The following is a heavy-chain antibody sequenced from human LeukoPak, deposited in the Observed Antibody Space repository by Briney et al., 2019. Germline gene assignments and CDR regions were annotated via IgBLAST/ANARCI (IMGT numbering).Heavy chain of an antibody. D-gene: IGHD3-22*01. CDR3: ARGYYDSSVPDPDYYYYMDV. CDR1: GFTFSSYG. CDR2: IWYDGSNK. V-gene: IGHV3-33*01. Sequence: GGSLRLSCAASGFTFSSYGMHWVRQAPGKGLEWVAVIWYDGSNKYYADSVKGRFTISRDNSKNTLYLQMNSLRAEDTAVYYCARGYYDSSVPDPDYYYYMDVWGKGTTVTVSS. J-gene: IGHJ6*03.